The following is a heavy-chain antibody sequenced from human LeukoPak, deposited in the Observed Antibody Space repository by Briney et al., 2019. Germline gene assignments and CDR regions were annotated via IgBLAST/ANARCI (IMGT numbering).Heavy chain of an antibody. D-gene: IGHD5-18*01. V-gene: IGHV4-59*01. J-gene: IGHJ4*02. CDR3: ARDPPRGYSYSY. CDR2: IYYSGST. CDR1: GGSISSYY. Sequence: PSETLSLTCTVSGGSISSYYWSWIRQPPGKGLEWIGYIYYSGSTNYNPSLKSRVTISVDTSKNQFSLKLSSVTAADTAVYYCARDPPRGYSYSYWGQGTLVTVSS.